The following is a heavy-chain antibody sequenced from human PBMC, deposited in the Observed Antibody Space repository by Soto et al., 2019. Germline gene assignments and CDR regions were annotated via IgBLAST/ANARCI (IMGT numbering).Heavy chain of an antibody. CDR1: GYTLTELS. CDR3: ATQSWGYDILTGYYGWFYFDY. Sequence: ASVKVSCKVSGYTLTELSMHWVRQAPGKGLEWMGGFDPEDGETIYAQKFQGRVTMTEDTSTDTAYMELSSLRSEDTAVYYCATQSWGYDILTGYYGWFYFDYWGQGTLVTVSS. D-gene: IGHD3-9*01. CDR2: FDPEDGET. V-gene: IGHV1-24*01. J-gene: IGHJ4*02.